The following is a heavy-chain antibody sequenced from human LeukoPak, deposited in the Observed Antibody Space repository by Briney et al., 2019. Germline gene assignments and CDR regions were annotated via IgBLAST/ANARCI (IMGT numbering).Heavy chain of an antibody. J-gene: IGHJ4*02. D-gene: IGHD4-17*01. CDR1: GYTFTGYY. Sequence: GASVKVSCKASGYTFTGYYMHWVRQAPGQGLEWMGWINPNSGGTNYTQKFQGRVTMTRGTSISTAYMELSRLRSDDTAMYYCARTYGDLYYFDYWGQGTLVTVSS. CDR2: INPNSGGT. CDR3: ARTYGDLYYFDY. V-gene: IGHV1-2*02.